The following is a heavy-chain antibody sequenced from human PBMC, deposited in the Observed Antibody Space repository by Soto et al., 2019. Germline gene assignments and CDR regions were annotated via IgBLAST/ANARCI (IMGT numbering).Heavy chain of an antibody. D-gene: IGHD3-22*01. V-gene: IGHV1-18*01. CDR2: ISPYNGKT. J-gene: IGHJ6*02. CDR3: VKDRDSNSWPSRDV. CDR1: GYSFTTYG. Sequence: ASVKVSCKASGYSFTTYGIFWVRQAPGQGLEWMGWISPYNGKTNYAQNLQGRVSMTTDTSTTTAYMELRSLRSDDTAVYYCVKDRDSNSWPSRDVWGPGTTVTVSS.